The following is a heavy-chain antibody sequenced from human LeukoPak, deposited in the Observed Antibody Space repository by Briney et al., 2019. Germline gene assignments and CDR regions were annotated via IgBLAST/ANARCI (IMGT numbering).Heavy chain of an antibody. J-gene: IGHJ4*02. CDR1: GGTFSSYA. CDR2: IIPILGIA. D-gene: IGHD6-13*01. CDR3: ARETYSSPYYFDY. V-gene: IGHV1-69*04. Sequence: ASVKVSCKASGGTFSSYAIGWVRQAPGQGLEWMGRIIPILGIANYAQKFQGRVTITADKSTSTAYMELSSLRSEDTAVYYCARETYSSPYYFDYWGQGTLVTVSS.